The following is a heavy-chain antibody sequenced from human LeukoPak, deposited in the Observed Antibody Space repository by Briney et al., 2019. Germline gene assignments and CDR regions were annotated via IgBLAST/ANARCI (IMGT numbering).Heavy chain of an antibody. CDR3: AREIPRPCSGGSCSADPHFDY. D-gene: IGHD2-15*01. CDR1: GGSFSGYY. J-gene: IGHJ4*02. Sequence: SETLSLTCAVYGGSFSGYYWSWIRQPPGKGLEWIGEINHSGSTNYNPSLKSRVTISVDTSKNQFSLKLSSVTAADTAVYYCAREIPRPCSGGSCSADPHFDYWGQGTLVTVSS. V-gene: IGHV4-34*01. CDR2: INHSGST.